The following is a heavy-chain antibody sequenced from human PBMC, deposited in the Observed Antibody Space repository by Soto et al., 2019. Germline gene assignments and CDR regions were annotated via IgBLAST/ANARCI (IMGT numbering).Heavy chain of an antibody. CDR1: GGTFSTYA. J-gene: IGHJ4*02. D-gene: IGHD5-18*01. CDR2: IIPMFGTA. Sequence: QVQLVQSGAEVKKPESSVKVSCKAPGGTFSTYAISWVRQAPGQGLEWMGGIIPMFGTANYAQRFQDRVTITADESTNTVYMELSSLRPEDTAVYFCASGIQLWLRRINNGYSGWGQGTLVTVSS. V-gene: IGHV1-69*12. CDR3: ASGIQLWLRRINNGYSG.